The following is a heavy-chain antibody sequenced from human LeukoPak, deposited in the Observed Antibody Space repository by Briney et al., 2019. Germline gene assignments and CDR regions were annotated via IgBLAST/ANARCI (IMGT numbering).Heavy chain of an antibody. CDR1: GGSISSYC. V-gene: IGHV4-59*12. Sequence: PSETLSLTCTVSGGSISSYCWSWIRQPPGKGLEWIGSIYYSGSTYYNPSLKSRVTISVDTSKNQFSLKLSSVTAADTAVYYCARNRRLGAEFDYWGQGTLVTVSS. D-gene: IGHD1-26*01. J-gene: IGHJ4*02. CDR2: IYYSGST. CDR3: ARNRRLGAEFDY.